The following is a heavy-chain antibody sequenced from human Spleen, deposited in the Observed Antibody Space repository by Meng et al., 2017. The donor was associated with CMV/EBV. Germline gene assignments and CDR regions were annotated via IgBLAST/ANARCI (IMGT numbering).Heavy chain of an antibody. CDR3: ARGREGDYYDSSGYYY. D-gene: IGHD3-22*01. CDR1: GFTFSSYW. Sequence: GESLKISCAASGFTFSSYWMSWVRQTPGKGLEWVANIKQDGSEKYYADSVKGRFTISRDNAKNSLFLQMNSLRAEDTAVYYCARGREGDYYDSSGYYYWGQGTLVTVSS. CDR2: IKQDGSEK. J-gene: IGHJ4*02. V-gene: IGHV3-7*01.